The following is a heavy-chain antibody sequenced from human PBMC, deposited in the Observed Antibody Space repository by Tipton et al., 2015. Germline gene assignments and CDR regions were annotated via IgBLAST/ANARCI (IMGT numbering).Heavy chain of an antibody. CDR1: GFSFTSHA. CDR3: ARVKVATMLYYFDY. D-gene: IGHD5-12*01. CDR2: VSGSGGST. Sequence: SLRLSCAASGFSFTSHAMSWVRQAPGKGLEWVSSVSGSGGSTYHADSVKGRFTISRDNSKNTLYLQMNSLRAEDTAVYYCARVKVATMLYYFDYWGQGTLVTVSS. V-gene: IGHV3-23*01. J-gene: IGHJ4*02.